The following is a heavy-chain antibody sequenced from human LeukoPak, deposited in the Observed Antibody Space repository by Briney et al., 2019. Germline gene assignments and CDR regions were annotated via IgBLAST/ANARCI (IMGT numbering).Heavy chain of an antibody. CDR3: ARDRVTMVRGVSYYFDY. D-gene: IGHD3-10*01. Sequence: GGSLRLSCAPSGFTFSNYWMSWVRQALGKGLEWVANIKQDGSEKYYVDSVKGRFTISRDNAKNSLYLQMNSLRAEDTAVYYCARDRVTMVRGVSYYFDYWGQGTLVTVSS. V-gene: IGHV3-7*05. J-gene: IGHJ4*02. CDR1: GFTFSNYW. CDR2: IKQDGSEK.